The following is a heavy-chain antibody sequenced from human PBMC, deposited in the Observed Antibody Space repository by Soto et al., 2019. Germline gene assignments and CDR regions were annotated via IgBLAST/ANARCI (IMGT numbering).Heavy chain of an antibody. CDR1: GFTFSSYA. D-gene: IGHD1-20*01. CDR2: ISYDGSNK. CDR3: ARGVTGTTGMVPN. Sequence: GGSLRLSCAASGFTFSSYAMHWVRQAPGKGLEWVAVISYDGSNKYYADSVKGRFTISRDNSKNTLYLQMNSLRAEDTAVYYCARGVTGTTGMVPNWGQGTLVTVSS. J-gene: IGHJ4*02. V-gene: IGHV3-30*04.